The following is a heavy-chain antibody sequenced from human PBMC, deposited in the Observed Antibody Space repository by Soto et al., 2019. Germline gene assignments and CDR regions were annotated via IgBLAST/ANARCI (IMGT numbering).Heavy chain of an antibody. CDR1: GYTFTSYD. CDR3: AREVGTRVDC. CDR2: MNPNSGNT. D-gene: IGHD1-7*01. V-gene: IGHV1-8*01. Sequence: QVQLVQSGAEVKKPGASVKVSCKASGYTFTSYDINWVRQPTGQGLEWMGWMNPNSGNTGYAQKFQGRVTMTRNTFIGAAYRELGSVRSEDTAVDYCAREVGTRVDCWGQGTRVTVS. J-gene: IGHJ4*02.